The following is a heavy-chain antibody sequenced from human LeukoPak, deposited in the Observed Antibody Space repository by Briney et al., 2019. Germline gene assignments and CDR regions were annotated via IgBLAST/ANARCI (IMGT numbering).Heavy chain of an antibody. J-gene: IGHJ4*02. CDR1: GFTFSSYA. CDR2: ISGSGGST. Sequence: PGGSLRLSCAASGFTFSSYAMSWVRQAPGKGLEWVSAISGSGGSTYYADSVKGRFTISRDNSKYTLYLQMNSLRAEDTAVYYCAKSGYSSSRGHFDYWGQGTLVTVSS. CDR3: AKSGYSSSRGHFDY. D-gene: IGHD6-6*01. V-gene: IGHV3-23*01.